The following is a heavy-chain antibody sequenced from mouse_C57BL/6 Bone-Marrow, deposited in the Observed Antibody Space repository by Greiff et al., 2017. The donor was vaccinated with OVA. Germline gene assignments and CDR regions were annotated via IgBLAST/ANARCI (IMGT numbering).Heavy chain of an antibody. CDR2: IDPENGDT. CDR3: TRPLPAWFAY. J-gene: IGHJ3*01. Sequence: EVQLQQSGAELVRPGASVKLSCTASGFNIKDDYMHWVKQRPEQGLEWIGWIDPENGDTEYASKFQGKATITADTSSNTAYPQLSSLTSEDTAVYYCTRPLPAWFAYWGQGTLVTVSA. D-gene: IGHD1-2*01. V-gene: IGHV14-4*01. CDR1: GFNIKDDY.